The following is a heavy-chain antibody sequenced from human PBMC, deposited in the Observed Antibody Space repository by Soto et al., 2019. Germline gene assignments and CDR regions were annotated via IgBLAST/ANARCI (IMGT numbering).Heavy chain of an antibody. CDR2: IYRTGST. CDR1: CGSFTSXNW. V-gene: IGHV4-4*02. D-gene: IGHD1-7*01. Sequence: LXLXCSVSCGSFTSXNWWALLRQPPGQGLDWIGEIYRTGSTNYNPSLKSRVTISLEKSENQFSLKLTSLTASDTAVYYCASRDPGTSVDYWGQGTLGTVS. J-gene: IGHJ4*02. CDR3: ASRDPGTSVDY.